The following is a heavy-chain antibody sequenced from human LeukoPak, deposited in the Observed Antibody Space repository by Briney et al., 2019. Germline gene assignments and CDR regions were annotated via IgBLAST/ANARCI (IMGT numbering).Heavy chain of an antibody. D-gene: IGHD3-3*01. J-gene: IGHJ4*02. CDR1: GGSISSGGYY. Sequence: SETLSLTCTVSGGSISSGGYYWSWIRQHPGKGLEWIGYIYYRGSTYYNPSLKSRVTISVDTSKNQFSLKLSSVTAADTAVYYCARARDFWSGYSDYYFDYWGQGTLVTVSS. CDR2: IYYRGST. V-gene: IGHV4-31*03. CDR3: ARARDFWSGYSDYYFDY.